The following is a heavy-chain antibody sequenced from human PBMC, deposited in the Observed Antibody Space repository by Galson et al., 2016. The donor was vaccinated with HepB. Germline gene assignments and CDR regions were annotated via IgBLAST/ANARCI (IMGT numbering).Heavy chain of an antibody. CDR2: STGSTAGP. J-gene: IGHJ4*02. V-gene: IGHV3-23*01. D-gene: IGHD6-13*01. Sequence: SLRLSCATSGFTFNTYAMNLVRQAPGKGLEWISSSTGSTAGPYYADPVQGRFTISSDNSKNTLYLQMNRLRDADTAVYYCAKGKNIAAAGPFDYWGQGTLVTVSS. CDR3: AKGKNIAAAGPFDY. CDR1: GFTFNTYA.